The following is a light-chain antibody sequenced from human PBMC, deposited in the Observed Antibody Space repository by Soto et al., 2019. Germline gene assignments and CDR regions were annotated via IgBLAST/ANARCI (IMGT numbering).Light chain of an antibody. J-gene: IGKJ4*01. V-gene: IGKV1-17*01. CDR1: QGIRSG. CDR3: QQYNNWLALT. Sequence: DIQMTQSPSSLSASVGDRVTITCRASQGIRSGLGWYQQKPGKAPKRLIDAASSLQSGVPSRFSGSGSGTESTLTISSLQPEDVATYYCQQYNNWLALTFGGGTKVDIK. CDR2: AAS.